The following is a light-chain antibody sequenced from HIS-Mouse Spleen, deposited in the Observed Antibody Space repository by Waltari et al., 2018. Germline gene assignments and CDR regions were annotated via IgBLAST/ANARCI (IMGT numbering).Light chain of an antibody. J-gene: IGLJ2*01. CDR3: QVWDSSSDHVV. CDR2: DDG. CDR1: NIGSKS. V-gene: IGLV3-21*02. Sequence: SYVLTQPPSVSVTPGQTARITCGGNNIGSKSVHWYQQKPGQGPVLVVYDDGEPRSGFHERFSGCNSGNTATLTISRVEAGEEADYYGQVWDSSSDHVVFGGGTKLTVL.